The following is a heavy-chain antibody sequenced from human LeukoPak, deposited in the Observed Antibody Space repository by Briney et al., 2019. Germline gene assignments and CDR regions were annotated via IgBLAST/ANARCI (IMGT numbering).Heavy chain of an antibody. Sequence: LTGGSLRLSCAASGFTFSSYWMHWVRQGPGKGLVWVSRIKSDGSDLSYADSVKGRFIISRDNAKSTLYLQMNSLRAEDTAVYYCAKDRDPMPSRGMDVWGQGTTVAVSS. CDR1: GFTFSSYW. CDR2: IKSDGSDL. CDR3: AKDRDPMPSRGMDV. V-gene: IGHV3-74*01. D-gene: IGHD2-2*01. J-gene: IGHJ6*02.